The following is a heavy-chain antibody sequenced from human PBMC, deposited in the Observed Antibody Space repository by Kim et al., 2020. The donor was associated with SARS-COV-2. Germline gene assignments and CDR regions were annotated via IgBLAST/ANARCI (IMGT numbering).Heavy chain of an antibody. CDR2: IYYSGST. CDR3: ARELVAAAGEIVNWFDP. D-gene: IGHD6-13*01. Sequence: SETLSLTCTVSGGSISSGGYYWSWIRQHPGKGLEWIGYIYYSGSTYYNPSLKSRVTISVDTSKNQFSLKLSSVTAADTAVYYCARELVAAAGEIVNWFDPWGQGTLVTVSS. J-gene: IGHJ5*02. CDR1: GGSISSGGYY. V-gene: IGHV4-31*03.